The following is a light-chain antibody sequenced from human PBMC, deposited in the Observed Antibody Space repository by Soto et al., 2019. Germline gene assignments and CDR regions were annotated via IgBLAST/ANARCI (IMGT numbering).Light chain of an antibody. CDR1: QGISQW. J-gene: IGKJ1*01. CDR3: QQYNNWPPWT. V-gene: IGKV1-12*01. CDR2: AAS. Sequence: IQMSQSPSSVSASVGDRVTITGRASQGISQWLAWYPKTPGKAPKLLRYAASTRATGIPARFSGSGSGTEFTLTISRLQSEDFAVYYCQQYNNWPPWTFGQGTKVDI.